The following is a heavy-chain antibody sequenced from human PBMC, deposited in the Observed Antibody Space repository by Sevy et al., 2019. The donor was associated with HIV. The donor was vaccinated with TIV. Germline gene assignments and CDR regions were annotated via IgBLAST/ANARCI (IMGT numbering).Heavy chain of an antibody. CDR2: IYFTGNT. Sequence: SESLSLTCSVSGGSISSYFLTWVRQSPGKGLEWICNIYFTGNTDYSPSLKSRVTLSLDTSKSQFSLSLKSVTAADTAIYFCARDSTTRPRVLDYWGQGTLVTVSS. J-gene: IGHJ4*02. D-gene: IGHD1-1*01. V-gene: IGHV4-59*01. CDR3: ARDSTTRPRVLDY. CDR1: GGSISSYF.